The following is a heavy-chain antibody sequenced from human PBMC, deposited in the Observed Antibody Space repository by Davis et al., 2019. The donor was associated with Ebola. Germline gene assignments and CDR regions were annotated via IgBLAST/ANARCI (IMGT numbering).Heavy chain of an antibody. CDR3: ARTTRASGWFLDY. Sequence: SETLSLTCAVYGGSFSGYYWSWIHQPPGKGLEWIGEINHSGSTNYNPSLKSRVTISVDTSKNQFSLKLSSVTAADTAVYYCARTTRASGWFLDYWGQGALVTVSS. D-gene: IGHD6-19*01. V-gene: IGHV4-34*01. J-gene: IGHJ4*02. CDR2: INHSGST. CDR1: GGSFSGYY.